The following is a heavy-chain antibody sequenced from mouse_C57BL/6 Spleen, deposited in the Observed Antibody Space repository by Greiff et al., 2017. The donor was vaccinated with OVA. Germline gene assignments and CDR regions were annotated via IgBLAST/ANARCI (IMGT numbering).Heavy chain of an antibody. D-gene: IGHD2-12*01. Sequence: EVKLMESGGGLVQPGGSLKLSCAASGFTFSDYYMYWVRQTPEKRLEWVAYISNGGGSTYYPATVKGRFTISRDNAKNTLYLQMSRLKSEDTAMYYCARQAYYSPRYWGKGTLVTVSA. V-gene: IGHV5-12*01. CDR1: GFTFSDYY. CDR3: ARQAYYSPRY. J-gene: IGHJ3*01. CDR2: ISNGGGST.